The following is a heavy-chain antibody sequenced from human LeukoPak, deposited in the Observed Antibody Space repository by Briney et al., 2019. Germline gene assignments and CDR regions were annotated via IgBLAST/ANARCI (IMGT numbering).Heavy chain of an antibody. CDR1: GGSISSYY. D-gene: IGHD3-22*01. CDR2: IYYSGST. V-gene: IGHV4-59*12. Sequence: SETLSLTCTVSGGSISSYYWSWIRQPPGKGLEWIGYIYYSGSTNYNPSLKSRVTISVDTSKNQFSLKLSSVTAADTAVYYCARVGRSSYDSSGYYYDYYYYMDVWGKGTTVTVSS. CDR3: ARVGRSSYDSSGYYYDYYYYMDV. J-gene: IGHJ6*03.